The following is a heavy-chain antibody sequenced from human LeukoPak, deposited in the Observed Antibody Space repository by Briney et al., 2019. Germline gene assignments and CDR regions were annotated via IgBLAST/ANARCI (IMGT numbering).Heavy chain of an antibody. CDR3: AKDQRQAAAGQRYGMDV. J-gene: IGHJ6*02. CDR1: GFTLSSYA. V-gene: IGHV3-23*01. D-gene: IGHD6-13*01. Sequence: GGSLRLSCAASGFTLSSYAMSWVRQAPGKGLEWVSAISGSGGSTYYADSVKGRFTISRDNSKNTLYLQMNSLRAEDTAVYYCAKDQRQAAAGQRYGMDVWGQGTTVTVSS. CDR2: ISGSGGST.